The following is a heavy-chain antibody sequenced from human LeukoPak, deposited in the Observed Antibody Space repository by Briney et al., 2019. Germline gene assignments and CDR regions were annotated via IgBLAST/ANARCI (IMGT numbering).Heavy chain of an antibody. J-gene: IGHJ4*02. CDR3: TRVPQIRFLEWFRFDY. D-gene: IGHD3-3*01. V-gene: IGHV3-49*04. CDR2: IRSKAYGGTT. Sequence: GRSLRLSCTASGFTFGDYAMSWVRQAPGKGLEWVGFIRSKAYGGTTEYAASVKGRFTISRDDSKSIAYLQMNSLKTEDTAVYYCTRVPQIRFLEWFRFDYWGQGTLVTVSS. CDR1: GFTFGDYA.